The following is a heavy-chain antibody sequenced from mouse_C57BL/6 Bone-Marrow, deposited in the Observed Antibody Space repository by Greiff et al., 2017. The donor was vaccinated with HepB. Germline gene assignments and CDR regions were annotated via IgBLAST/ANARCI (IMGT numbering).Heavy chain of an antibody. V-gene: IGHV1-7*01. CDR2: INPSSGYT. J-gene: IGHJ2*01. CDR1: GYTFTSYW. CDR3: VPEDYFDY. Sequence: VQLRQSGAELAKPGASVKLSCKASGYTFTSYWMHWVKQRPGQGLEWIGYINPSSGYTKYNQKFKDKATLTADKSSSTAYMQLSSLTYEDSAVYYCVPEDYFDYWGQGTTLTVSS.